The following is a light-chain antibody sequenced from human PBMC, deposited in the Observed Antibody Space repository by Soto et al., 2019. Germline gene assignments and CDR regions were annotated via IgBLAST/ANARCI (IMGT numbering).Light chain of an antibody. J-gene: IGKJ1*01. CDR1: QSISSY. V-gene: IGKV1-39*01. CDR2: AAF. Sequence: DIQMTQSPSSLSASVGDRVTITCRASQSISSYLNWYQQKPGKAPNLLIYAAFSLQSGVSSRFSSSGSGTYLKHSMSRLQPDDFATYYWQLSNSTPWTYGQGTKLEIK. CDR3: QLSNSTPWT.